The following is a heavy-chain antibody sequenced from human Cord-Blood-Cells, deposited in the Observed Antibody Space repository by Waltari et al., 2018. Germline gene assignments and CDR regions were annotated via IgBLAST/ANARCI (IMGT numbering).Heavy chain of an antibody. D-gene: IGHD3-10*01. Sequence: QVQLVQSGAEVKKPGASVKVSCKASGYTFTGYYMHWVRQAPGQGLEWMGWINPNSGGTNYAQKFQGRVTMTRDTSISTAYMELSRLRSDDTAVYYCARVYPGGFGELFNYWYFDLWGRGTLVTVSS. J-gene: IGHJ2*01. CDR1: GYTFTGYY. CDR2: INPNSGGT. V-gene: IGHV1-2*02. CDR3: ARVYPGGFGELFNYWYFDL.